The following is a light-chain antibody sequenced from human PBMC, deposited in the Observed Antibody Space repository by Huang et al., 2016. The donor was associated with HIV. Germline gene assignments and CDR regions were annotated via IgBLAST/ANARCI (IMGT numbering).Light chain of an antibody. Sequence: EIVLTQSPATLSVSPGERSTLSCRASQSVSSNVAWYQQKPGQAPRLLIYGASTRATVVPVRLSGSGSGTEFTLTISSLQSEDFAVYYCQQYNNWPPLTFGGATKVEIK. V-gene: IGKV3-15*01. CDR2: GAS. CDR1: QSVSSN. J-gene: IGKJ4*01. CDR3: QQYNNWPPLT.